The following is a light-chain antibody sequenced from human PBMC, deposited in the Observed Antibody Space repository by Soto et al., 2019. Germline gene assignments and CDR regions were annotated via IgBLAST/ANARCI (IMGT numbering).Light chain of an antibody. CDR3: SSYTSSSTPGV. CDR1: SSNVGGYQY. V-gene: IGLV2-14*01. CDR2: DVS. J-gene: IGLJ1*01. Sequence: QSVLTQPASVSGSPGRSITISCTGTSSNVGGYQYVSWYQQHPGKAPKLMIYDVSNRPSGVSNRFAGSKSGNTASLTISGLQAEDEADYYCSSYTSSSTPGVFGTGTKLTVL.